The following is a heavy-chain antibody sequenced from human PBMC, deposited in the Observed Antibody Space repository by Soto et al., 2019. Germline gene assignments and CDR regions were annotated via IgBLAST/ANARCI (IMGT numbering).Heavy chain of an antibody. CDR2: ISYDGSNK. Sequence: PGGSLRLSCAASGFTFSSYAMHWVRQAPGKGLEWVAVISYDGSNKYYADSVKGRFTISRDNSKNPLYLHMNSLRAEDTAVYYCARIYVRITMVRGRSGYYAMDVWGQGTTVTVPS. CDR1: GFTFSSYA. J-gene: IGHJ6*02. D-gene: IGHD3-10*01. V-gene: IGHV3-30-3*01. CDR3: ARIYVRITMVRGRSGYYAMDV.